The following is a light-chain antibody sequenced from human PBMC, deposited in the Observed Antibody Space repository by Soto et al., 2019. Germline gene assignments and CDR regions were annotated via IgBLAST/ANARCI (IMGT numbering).Light chain of an antibody. Sequence: QSVLTQPASVSGSPGQSITISCTGTSSDVGSYNLVSWYQHHPGKAPKLIIYEVTKRPSGVSNRFSGSKSGNTASLTISGLQAEDEADYYCCSYAGSSTLPYVFGAGTKVTVL. CDR3: CSYAGSSTLPYV. CDR1: SSDVGSYNL. V-gene: IGLV2-23*02. J-gene: IGLJ1*01. CDR2: EVT.